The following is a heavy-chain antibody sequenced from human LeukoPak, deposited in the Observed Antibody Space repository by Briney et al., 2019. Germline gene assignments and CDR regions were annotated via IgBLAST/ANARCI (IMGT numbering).Heavy chain of an antibody. V-gene: IGHV4-59*08. CDR3: ARLGLVGPFDC. D-gene: IGHD1-26*01. CDR1: GGSISSYY. J-gene: IGHJ4*02. CDR2: IYYSGST. Sequence: SETLSLTCTVSGGSISSYYWSWIRQPPGKGLEWIGYIYYSGSTNYNPSLKSRVTISVDTSKNQFSLKLSSVTAADTAVYYCARLGLVGPFDCWGQGTLVTVSS.